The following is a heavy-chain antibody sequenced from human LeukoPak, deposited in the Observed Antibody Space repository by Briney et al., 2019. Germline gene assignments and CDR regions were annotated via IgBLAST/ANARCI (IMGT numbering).Heavy chain of an antibody. CDR2: IYTSGNT. D-gene: IGHD3-22*01. Sequence: SETLSLTCTVSGGSISSGGYYWSWIRQPAGKGLEWIGRIYTSGNTNYNPSLKSRATISVDTSKNQFSLELSSVTAADTAVYYCARDWDYYDSSGSSHWGQGTLVTVSS. V-gene: IGHV4-61*02. J-gene: IGHJ4*02. CDR1: GGSISSGGYY. CDR3: ARDWDYYDSSGSSH.